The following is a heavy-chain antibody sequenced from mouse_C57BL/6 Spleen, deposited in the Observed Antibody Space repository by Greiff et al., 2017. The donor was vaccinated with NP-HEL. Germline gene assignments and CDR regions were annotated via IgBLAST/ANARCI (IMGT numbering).Heavy chain of an antibody. D-gene: IGHD1-1*01. CDR3: ARRDYYWRYYFDY. Sequence: EVQVVESGGGLVKPGGSLKLSCAASGFTFSDYGMHWVRQAPEKGLEWVAYISSGSSTIYYADTVKGRFTISRDNAKNTLFLQMTSLRSEDTAMYYCARRDYYWRYYFDYWGQGTTLTVSS. CDR2: ISSGSSTI. J-gene: IGHJ2*01. V-gene: IGHV5-17*01. CDR1: GFTFSDYG.